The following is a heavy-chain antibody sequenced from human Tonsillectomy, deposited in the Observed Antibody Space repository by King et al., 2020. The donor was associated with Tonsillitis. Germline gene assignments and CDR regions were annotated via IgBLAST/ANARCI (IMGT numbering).Heavy chain of an antibody. J-gene: IGHJ4*02. CDR1: GGTFSSYA. V-gene: IGHV1-69*04. CDR2: IIPILGIA. D-gene: IGHD4-11*01. Sequence: QLVQSGAEVKKPGSSVKVSCKASGGTFSSYAISWVRQAPGQGLEWMGRIIPILGIANYAQKFQGRVTITADKSTSTAYMELSSLRSEDTAVYYCATMTTVTIYYFDYWGQGTLVTVSS. CDR3: ATMTTVTIYYFDY.